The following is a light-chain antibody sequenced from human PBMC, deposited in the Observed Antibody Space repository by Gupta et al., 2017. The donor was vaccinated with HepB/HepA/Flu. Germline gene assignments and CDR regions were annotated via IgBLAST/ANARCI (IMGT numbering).Light chain of an antibody. CDR3: QQSYSTPPYT. Sequence: DIQMTQSPSSLSASVGDRVTITCRASQSISSYLNWYQQKPGKAPKLLIYAASSWQSGVPSRFSGSGSGTDFTLTISSLQPEDFATYYCQQSYSTPPYTFGQRTKLEIK. CDR2: AAS. J-gene: IGKJ2*01. CDR1: QSISSY. V-gene: IGKV1-39*01.